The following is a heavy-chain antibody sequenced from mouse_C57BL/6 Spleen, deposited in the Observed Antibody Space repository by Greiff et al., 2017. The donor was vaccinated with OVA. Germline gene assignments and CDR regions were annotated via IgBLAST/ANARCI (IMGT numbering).Heavy chain of an antibody. CDR3: ARGYDKHYLDY. CDR1: GYAFSSYW. J-gene: IGHJ2*01. D-gene: IGHD2-2*01. V-gene: IGHV1-80*01. CDR2: IYPGDGDT. Sequence: VQLQQPGAELVKPGASVKISCKASGYAFSSYWMNWVKQRPGKGLEWIGQIYPGDGDTNYNGKFKGKATLTADKSSSTAYMQLSSLTSEDSAVYYCARGYDKHYLDYWGQGTTLTVSS.